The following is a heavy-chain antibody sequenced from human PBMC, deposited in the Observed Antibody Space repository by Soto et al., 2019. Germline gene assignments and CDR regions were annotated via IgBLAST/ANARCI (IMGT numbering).Heavy chain of an antibody. Sequence: GGSLRLPSAASGFTFSSYGMHWVRQAPGKGLEWVAVISYDGSNKYYADSVKGRFTISRDNSKNTLYLQMNSLRAEDTAVYYCAKDLGGNPPVSYYGMDVWGQGTTVTVS. J-gene: IGHJ6*02. D-gene: IGHD2-15*01. CDR2: ISYDGSNK. CDR3: AKDLGGNPPVSYYGMDV. CDR1: GFTFSSYG. V-gene: IGHV3-30*18.